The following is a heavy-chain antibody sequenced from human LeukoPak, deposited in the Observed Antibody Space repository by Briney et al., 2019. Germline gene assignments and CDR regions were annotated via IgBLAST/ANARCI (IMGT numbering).Heavy chain of an antibody. Sequence: GGSLRLSCAASGFTFSSYGMHWVRQAPGKGLEWVAFIRYDGSNKYYADSVKGRFTISRDNSKNTLYLQMNGLRAEDTAVYYCAKGEVYYFDYWGQGTLVTVSS. J-gene: IGHJ4*02. CDR1: GFTFSSYG. CDR2: IRYDGSNK. CDR3: AKGEVYYFDY. D-gene: IGHD1-14*01. V-gene: IGHV3-30*02.